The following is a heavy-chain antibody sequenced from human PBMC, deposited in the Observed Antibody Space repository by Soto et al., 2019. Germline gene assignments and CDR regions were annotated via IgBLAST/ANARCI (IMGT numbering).Heavy chain of an antibody. CDR1: GFIFSSYG. CDR3: AKEVHCGGGSCSWSEGFDY. J-gene: IGHJ4*02. CDR2: ISYEGSHT. Sequence: QVQLVESGGGVVQPGRSLRLSCAASGFIFSSYGMHWVRQAPGKGLEWVAVISYEGSHTYYADSVKGRFTITRDKSKNTMYLQMNRLRPEDTGVYYCAKEVHCGGGSCSWSEGFDYWGQGTVLTVSS. D-gene: IGHD2-15*01. V-gene: IGHV3-30*18.